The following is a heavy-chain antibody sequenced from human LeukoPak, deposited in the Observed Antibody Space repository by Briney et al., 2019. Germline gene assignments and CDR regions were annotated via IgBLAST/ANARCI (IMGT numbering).Heavy chain of an antibody. CDR2: INSDGSST. Sequence: GGSLRLSCAASGFTFSSYWMHWVRPAPGKGLVWVSRINSDGSSTSYADSVKGRFTISRDNAKNTLYLQMNSLRAEDTAVYYCARDKDYYYMDVWGKGTTVTVSS. CDR3: ARDKDYYYMDV. CDR1: GFTFSSYW. J-gene: IGHJ6*03. V-gene: IGHV3-74*01.